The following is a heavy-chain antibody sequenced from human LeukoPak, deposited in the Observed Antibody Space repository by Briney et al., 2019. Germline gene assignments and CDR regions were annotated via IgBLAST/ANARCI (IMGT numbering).Heavy chain of an antibody. Sequence: ASVKVSCEASGYSFSGYYMHWVRQAPGQGLEWMGWINPNSGGTNYAQKFQGRVTMTRDTSISTAYMELSRLRSDDTAVYYCARALWKYCSSTSCPPGYYYMDVWGKGTTVTVSS. D-gene: IGHD2-2*01. CDR1: GYSFSGYY. V-gene: IGHV1-2*02. J-gene: IGHJ6*03. CDR2: INPNSGGT. CDR3: ARALWKYCSSTSCPPGYYYMDV.